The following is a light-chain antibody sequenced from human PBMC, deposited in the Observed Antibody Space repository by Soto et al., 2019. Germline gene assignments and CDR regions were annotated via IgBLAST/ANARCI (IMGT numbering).Light chain of an antibody. Sequence: DIHMTQSPSSLSASVGDRVTITCRAAESISRHLNWYQQKPGRAPDLLIYAASTLQNGVPSRFTGSGSGTEFTLTITGLQLEDFATYYCQQDYSTLATFGQGTRLENK. J-gene: IGKJ5*01. CDR3: QQDYSTLAT. CDR2: AAS. CDR1: ESISRH. V-gene: IGKV1-39*01.